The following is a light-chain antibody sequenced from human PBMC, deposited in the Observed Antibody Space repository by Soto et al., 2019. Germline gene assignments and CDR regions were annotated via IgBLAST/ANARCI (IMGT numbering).Light chain of an antibody. J-gene: IGKJ1*01. CDR2: KAS. V-gene: IGKV1-5*03. Sequence: DIQMTQSPSTLSGSVGDRVTITCRASQTISSWLAWYQKKPGKAPKILIYKASTLKSGVPSRFSGSGSGTEFTLTISRLQPDDFATYYCQHYNSYPEAFGQGTKVDIK. CDR3: QHYNSYPEA. CDR1: QTISSW.